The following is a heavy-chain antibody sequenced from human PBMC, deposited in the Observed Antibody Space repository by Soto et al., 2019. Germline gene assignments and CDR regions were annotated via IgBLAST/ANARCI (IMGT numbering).Heavy chain of an antibody. D-gene: IGHD2-2*01. CDR1: GLTLSRYW. J-gene: IGHJ4*02. CDR3: ATAVVPAAIVAR. V-gene: IGHV3-74*01. CDR2: INSDGSIT. Sequence: GGSLRLSCAASGLTLSRYWMHWVRQAPGKGLVWVSRINSDGSITSYADSVKGRFTISRDNAKNTLYLQMNSLRAEDTAVYYCATAVVPAAIVARWGQGTLVTVSS.